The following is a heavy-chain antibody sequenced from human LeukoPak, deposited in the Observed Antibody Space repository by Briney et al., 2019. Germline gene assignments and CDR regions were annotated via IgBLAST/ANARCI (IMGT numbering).Heavy chain of an antibody. CDR1: GGSISSYY. CDR3: ARGRSVTTVYYYYYGMDV. V-gene: IGHV4-59*01. Sequence: SETPSLTCTVSGGSISSYYWSWIRQPPGKGLEWIGYIYDRGSTNYHPSLKSRVTISVDTSKNQFSLKLSSVTAADTAVYYCARGRSVTTVYYYYYGMDVWGQGTTVTVSS. CDR2: IYDRGST. J-gene: IGHJ6*02. D-gene: IGHD4-17*01.